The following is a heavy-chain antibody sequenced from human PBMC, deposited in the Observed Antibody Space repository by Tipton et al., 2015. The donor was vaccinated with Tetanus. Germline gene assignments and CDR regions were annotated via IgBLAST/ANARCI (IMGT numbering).Heavy chain of an antibody. CDR3: ARRLGPYTGDQIWHFDL. Sequence: QLVQSGPEVKKPGESLKISCKGSGYSFNLYWIAWVRQMPGKGLEWMGIIYPGDSDTTYSPSFEGQVTISADKFISTAYLQWNNLKASDTAMYYCARRLGPYTGDQIWHFDLWGRGTMVTVSS. J-gene: IGHJ2*01. D-gene: IGHD7-27*01. V-gene: IGHV5-51*01. CDR2: IYPGDSDT. CDR1: GYSFNLYW.